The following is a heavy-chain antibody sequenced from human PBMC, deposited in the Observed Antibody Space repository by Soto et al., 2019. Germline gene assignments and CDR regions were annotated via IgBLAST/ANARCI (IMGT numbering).Heavy chain of an antibody. CDR2: INPSGGST. J-gene: IGHJ6*02. D-gene: IGHD1-26*01. V-gene: IGHV1-46*01. CDR1: GYTFTSYY. Sequence: ASVKVSCKASGYTFTSYYMHWVRQAPGQGLEWMGIINPSGGSTSYAQKFQGRVTMTRDTSTSTVYMELSSLRSEDTAVYYFASDNFRPSHYPSMDVWGQGTTVTVSS. CDR3: ASDNFRPSHYPSMDV.